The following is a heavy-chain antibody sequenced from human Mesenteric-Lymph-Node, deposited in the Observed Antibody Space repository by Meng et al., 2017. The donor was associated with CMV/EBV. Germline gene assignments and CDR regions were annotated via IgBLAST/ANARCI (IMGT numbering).Heavy chain of an antibody. Sequence: GGSLRLSCAASGFTFSDHYMDWVRQAPGKGLEWVGRTRNKANSYTTEYAASVKGRFTISRDDSKNSLYLQMNSLKTEDTAVYYCARGAARTSYTDYWGQGTLVTVSS. CDR3: ARGAARTSYTDY. J-gene: IGHJ4*02. V-gene: IGHV3-72*01. CDR2: TRNKANSYTT. D-gene: IGHD2-2*01. CDR1: GFTFSDHY.